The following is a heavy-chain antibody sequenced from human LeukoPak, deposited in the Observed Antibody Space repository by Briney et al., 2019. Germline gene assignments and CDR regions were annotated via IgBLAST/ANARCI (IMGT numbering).Heavy chain of an antibody. J-gene: IGHJ6*03. D-gene: IGHD1-26*01. CDR1: GFTFSSFS. V-gene: IGHV3-21*01. CDR2: ISSSSNYI. CDR3: ARDRGIVGTTGYYYMDV. Sequence: GGSLRLSCAASGFTFSSFSMNWVRQAPGKGLEWVSSISSSSNYIYHADSVKGRFTISRDNAKNSLYLQMNSLRAEDTAVYYCARDRGIVGTTGYYYMDVWGKGTTVTVSS.